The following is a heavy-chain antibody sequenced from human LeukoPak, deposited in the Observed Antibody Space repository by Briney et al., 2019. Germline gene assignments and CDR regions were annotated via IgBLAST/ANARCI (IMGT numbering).Heavy chain of an antibody. CDR3: ARVKEMATTYYFDY. D-gene: IGHD5-24*01. Sequence: SETLSLTCTVSGGSISGYYWSWIRQPAGKGLEWIGRIYTSGSTNYNPSLKSRVTMSVDTSKNQFSLKLSSVTAADTAVYYCARVKEMATTYYFDYWGQGTLVTVSS. V-gene: IGHV4-4*07. J-gene: IGHJ4*02. CDR1: GGSISGYY. CDR2: IYTSGST.